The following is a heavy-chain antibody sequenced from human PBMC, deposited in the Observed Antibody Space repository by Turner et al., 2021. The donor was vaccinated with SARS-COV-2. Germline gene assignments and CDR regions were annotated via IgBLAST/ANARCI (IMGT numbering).Heavy chain of an antibody. CDR2: IYSGGST. Sequence: EVQLVESEGGLVQPGGSLRLSCAGSGITVSSNYMNWVRQAPGKGLEWVSVIYSGGSTYYADSVKGRFTISRHNSKNTLYLQMNSLRAEDTAVYYCARDLNYYGMDVWGQGTTVTVSS. J-gene: IGHJ6*02. CDR3: ARDLNYYGMDV. CDR1: GITVSSNY. V-gene: IGHV3-53*04. D-gene: IGHD3-9*01.